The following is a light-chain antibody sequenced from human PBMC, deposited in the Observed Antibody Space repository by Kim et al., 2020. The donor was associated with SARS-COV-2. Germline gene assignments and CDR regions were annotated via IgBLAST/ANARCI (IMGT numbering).Light chain of an antibody. CDR3: STYTDSVM. J-gene: IGLJ3*02. Sequence: SLGQSITTSCTGGSSDVSADHYVSWYRHHPGKAPKLMIYDVSLRPSGVSNRFSGSKSGNTASLTISGLQAEDEADYYCSTYTDSVMFGGGTQLTVL. V-gene: IGLV2-14*03. CDR2: DVS. CDR1: SSDVSADHY.